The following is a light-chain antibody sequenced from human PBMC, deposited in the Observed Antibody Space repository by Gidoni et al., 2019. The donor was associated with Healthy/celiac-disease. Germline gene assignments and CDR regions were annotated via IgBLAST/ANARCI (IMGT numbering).Light chain of an antibody. CDR2: AAS. J-gene: IGKJ1*01. CDR3: QQYYSYPQT. Sequence: AIRMTQSPSSFSASPGDRVTITCRASQGISSYLAWYQQKPGKAPKLLIYAASTLQSGVPSRFSGSGSGTDFTLTISCLQSEDFATYYCQQYYSYPQTFXQXTKVEIK. CDR1: QGISSY. V-gene: IGKV1-8*01.